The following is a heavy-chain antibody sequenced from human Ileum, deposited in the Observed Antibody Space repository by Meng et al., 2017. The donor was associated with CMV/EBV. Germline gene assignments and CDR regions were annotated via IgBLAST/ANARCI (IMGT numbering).Heavy chain of an antibody. D-gene: IGHD1-1*01. CDR1: GFTFSSYS. V-gene: IGHV3-21*01. J-gene: IGHJ4*02. CDR3: ARGSGTTLPY. CDR2: ISSSSSYI. Sequence: ETLSLTCAASGFTFSSYSMNWVRQAPGKGLEWVSSISSSSSYIYYADSVKGRFTISRDNAKNSLYLQMNSLRAEDTAVYYCARGSGTTLPYWGQGTLVTVSS.